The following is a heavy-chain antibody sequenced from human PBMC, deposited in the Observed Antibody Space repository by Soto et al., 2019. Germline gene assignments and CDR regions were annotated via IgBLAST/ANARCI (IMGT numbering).Heavy chain of an antibody. CDR2: ISYDGSNK. CDR3: ARHYYDSGIVE. V-gene: IGHV3-30-3*01. D-gene: IGHD3-10*01. Sequence: GGSMRLCCAASGFTFSSYAMHWVRQAPGKGLEWVAVISYDGSNKYYADSVKGRFTISRDNSKNTLYLQMNSLRAEDTAVYYCARHYYDSGIVEWGQAPLLTVSS. CDR1: GFTFSSYA. J-gene: IGHJ4*02.